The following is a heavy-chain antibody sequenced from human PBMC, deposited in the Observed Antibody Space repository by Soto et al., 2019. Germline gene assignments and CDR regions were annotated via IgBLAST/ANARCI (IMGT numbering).Heavy chain of an antibody. Sequence: QVQLVESGGGVVQPGRSLRLSCAASGFTFSSYGMHWVRQAPGKGLEWVAVISYDGSNKYYADSVKGRFSISRDNSKNTXHLQMNSLRAEDTAVYYCAKTFDSSSWYYYYYGMDVWGQGTTVTVSS. D-gene: IGHD6-13*01. V-gene: IGHV3-30*18. CDR1: GFTFSSYG. CDR2: ISYDGSNK. J-gene: IGHJ6*02. CDR3: AKTFDSSSWYYYYYGMDV.